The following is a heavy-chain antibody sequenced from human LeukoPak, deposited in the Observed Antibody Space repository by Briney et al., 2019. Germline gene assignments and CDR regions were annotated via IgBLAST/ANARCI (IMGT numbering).Heavy chain of an antibody. CDR1: GYTFTSYY. CDR2: INPSGGST. J-gene: IGHJ4*02. CDR3: ARDPHGYGLVILDY. V-gene: IGHV1-46*01. Sequence: GASVKVSCKASGYTFTSYYMHWVRQAPGQGLEGMGIINPSGGSTSYAQKFQGRVTMTRYMSTSTGYMELSSLRSEDTAVYYCARDPHGYGLVILDYWGQGTLVTVSS. D-gene: IGHD5-18*01.